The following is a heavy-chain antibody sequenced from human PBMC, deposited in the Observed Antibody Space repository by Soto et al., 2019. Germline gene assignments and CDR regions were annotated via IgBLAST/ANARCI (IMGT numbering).Heavy chain of an antibody. J-gene: IGHJ5*02. D-gene: IGHD3-22*01. V-gene: IGHV3-23*01. CDR3: ARDVSSYSFS. CDR2: IFSSGGGGGT. Sequence: EVHLLESGGGLVQPGGSLRLSCAGSGFTISNNAVNWVRQAPRKGLEWVSTIFSSGGGGGTRYADSVQGRFTISRDNSKNTLYLQMNSLRAEDMVIYYCARDVSSYSFSWGQGTLVTVSS. CDR1: GFTISNNA.